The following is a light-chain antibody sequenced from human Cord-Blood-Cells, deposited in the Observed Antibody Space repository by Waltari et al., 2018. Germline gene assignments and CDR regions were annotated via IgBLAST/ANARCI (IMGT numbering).Light chain of an antibody. CDR2: EVS. J-gene: IGLJ1*01. CDR3: SSYTSSSTLV. Sequence: QSALTQPASVSGSPGQSITISCTGTSSDVGGYHYVSWYQQHPGKAPKLMIYEVSTRPSGVSNRFSGSKAGNTASLTISGLQAEDEADYYCSSYTSSSTLVFGTGTKVTVL. CDR1: SSDVGGYHY. V-gene: IGLV2-14*01.